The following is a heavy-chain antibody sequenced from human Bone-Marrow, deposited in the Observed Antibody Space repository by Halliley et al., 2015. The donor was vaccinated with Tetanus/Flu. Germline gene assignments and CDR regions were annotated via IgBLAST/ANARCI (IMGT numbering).Heavy chain of an antibody. CDR3: ARGGGGSAYFVSYFDY. CDR2: FYYSGPT. D-gene: IGHD3-22*01. J-gene: IGHJ4*02. Sequence: YFYYSGPTYYSPSLESRVTISVDTSKNQFSLNLNSVTAADTAVYYCARGGGGSAYFVSYFDYWGQGTLVTVSS. V-gene: IGHV4-31*02.